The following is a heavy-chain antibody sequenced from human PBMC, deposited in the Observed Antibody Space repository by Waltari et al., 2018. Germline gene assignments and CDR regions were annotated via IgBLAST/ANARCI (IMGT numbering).Heavy chain of an antibody. D-gene: IGHD3-22*01. J-gene: IGHJ3*02. V-gene: IGHV4-59*11. CDR2: MYFSGTK. CDR3: ARLPRGSVIIGAFDI. CDR1: GDSIRSHF. Sequence: VQLQESGPGLVKPSETLSLRCNVSGDSIRSHFWSWIRQAPGKGLEWIGHMYFSGTKDDNPSLKMRVAISIDTSKNHFSLNLRSVTAADTAIYYCARLPRGSVIIGAFDIWGQGTQVTVSS.